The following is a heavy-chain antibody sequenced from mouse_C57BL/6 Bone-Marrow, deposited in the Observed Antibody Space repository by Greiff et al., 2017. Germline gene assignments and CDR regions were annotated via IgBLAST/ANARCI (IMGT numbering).Heavy chain of an antibody. CDR3: ARDAAYGSIYDAMDY. Sequence: EVQLVESGGGLVQSGRSLRLSCATSGFTFSDFYMEWVRQAPGKGLEWIAASRNKANDYTTEYSASVKGRFIVSRDTSQSILYLQMDALGAEDTAIYYCARDAAYGSIYDAMDYWGQGTSVTVSS. CDR2: SRNKANDYTT. D-gene: IGHD1-1*01. J-gene: IGHJ4*01. CDR1: GFTFSDFY. V-gene: IGHV7-1*01.